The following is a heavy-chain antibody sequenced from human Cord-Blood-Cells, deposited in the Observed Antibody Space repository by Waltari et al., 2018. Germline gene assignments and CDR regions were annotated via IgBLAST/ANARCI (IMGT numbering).Heavy chain of an antibody. CDR2: IYSGGST. CDR1: GFTVSSNY. CDR3: ARHQAIDQRITMVRGDDAFDI. J-gene: IGHJ3*02. D-gene: IGHD3-10*01. V-gene: IGHV3-53*01. Sequence: EVQLVESGGGLIQPGGSLRLSCAASGFTVSSNYMSWVRQAPGKGLEWVSVIYSGGSTYYADSVKGRFTISRDNSKNTLYLQMNSLRAEDTAVYYCARHQAIDQRITMVRGDDAFDIWGQGTMVTVSS.